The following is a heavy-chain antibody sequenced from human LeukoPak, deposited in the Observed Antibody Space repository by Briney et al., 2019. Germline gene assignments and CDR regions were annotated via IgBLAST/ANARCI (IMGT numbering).Heavy chain of an antibody. D-gene: IGHD3-16*01. CDR1: GYPFTTYA. CDR3: ARDRLWGEDDAFDI. CDR2: ISAYNGNT. Sequence: ASVKVSCKASGYPFTTYAISWVRRAPGQGLEWMGWISAYNGNTNYAQKLQGRVTMTTDTSTSTADMDLRSLRSDDTAVYYCARDRLWGEDDAFDIWGQGTMVTVSS. J-gene: IGHJ3*02. V-gene: IGHV1-18*01.